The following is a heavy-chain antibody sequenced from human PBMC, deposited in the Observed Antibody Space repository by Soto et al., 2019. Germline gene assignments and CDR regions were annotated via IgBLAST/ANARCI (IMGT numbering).Heavy chain of an antibody. J-gene: IGHJ4*02. D-gene: IGHD4-4*01. V-gene: IGHV4-59*01. CDR3: ARAPIAHPLHLAH. CDR2: IYYSGST. Sequence: PSETLSLTCTVSGGSISSYYWSCMRQPPGKGLEWIGYIYYSGSTNYNPSLKSRVTISVDTSKNQFSLKLSSVTAADTAVYYCARAPIAHPLHLAHRAQRTPLPISS. CDR1: GGSISSYY.